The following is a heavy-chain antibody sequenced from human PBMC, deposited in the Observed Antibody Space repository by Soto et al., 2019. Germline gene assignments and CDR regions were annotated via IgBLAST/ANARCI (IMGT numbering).Heavy chain of an antibody. Sequence: QVQLVQSGAEVKKPGASVKVSCKASGYTFTSYGISWVRQAPGQGLEWMGWISAYNGNTNYAQKLQGRVTMTTDTSTSTAYMELRSLRSDDTAMYYCASFRYYYDSSGLDAFDIWGQGTMVTVSS. D-gene: IGHD3-22*01. CDR2: ISAYNGNT. CDR1: GYTFTSYG. CDR3: ASFRYYYDSSGLDAFDI. V-gene: IGHV1-18*01. J-gene: IGHJ3*02.